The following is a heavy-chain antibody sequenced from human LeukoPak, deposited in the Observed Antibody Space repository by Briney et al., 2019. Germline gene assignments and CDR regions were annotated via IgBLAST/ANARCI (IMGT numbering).Heavy chain of an antibody. CDR2: IIPIFGTA. CDR3: ARDPSMVRGENTPYFDY. J-gene: IGHJ4*02. D-gene: IGHD3-10*01. Sequence: SVKVSCKASGGTSSSYAISWVRQAPGQGLEWMGGIIPIFGTADYAQKFQGRVTITADESTSTAYMDLSSLRSEGTAVYYCARDPSMVRGENTPYFDYWGQGTLVTVSS. V-gene: IGHV1-69*01. CDR1: GGTSSSYA.